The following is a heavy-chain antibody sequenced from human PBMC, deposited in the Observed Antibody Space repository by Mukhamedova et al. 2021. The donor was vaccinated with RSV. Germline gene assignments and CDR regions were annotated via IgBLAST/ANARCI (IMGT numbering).Heavy chain of an antibody. J-gene: IGHJ4*02. CDR3: ARTYCSAGSCFHIDY. D-gene: IGHD2-15*01. V-gene: IGHV4-4*02. Sequence: EYMGEISHSGSANYNPSLKSRVTISVDKSKNQFSLKLSSVTAADTAVYYCARTYCSAGSCFHIDYWVQGTLVTVSS. CDR2: ISHSGSA.